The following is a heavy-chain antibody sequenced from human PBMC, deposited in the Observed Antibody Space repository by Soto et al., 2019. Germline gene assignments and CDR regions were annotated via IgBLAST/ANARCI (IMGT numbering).Heavy chain of an antibody. V-gene: IGHV1-69*12. CDR3: ARGYGNRGVGYYFDY. D-gene: IGHD4-4*01. Sequence: QVQLVQSGAEVNKPGSSVKVSCKASGGTLSSYAISWVRQAPGQGLEWMGGIIPSFGTANYAQKFQGRVTITADDSTSTAHMELGSLRSEDTAVYYCARGYGNRGVGYYFDYWGQGTLVTVSS. CDR1: GGTLSSYA. CDR2: IIPSFGTA. J-gene: IGHJ4*02.